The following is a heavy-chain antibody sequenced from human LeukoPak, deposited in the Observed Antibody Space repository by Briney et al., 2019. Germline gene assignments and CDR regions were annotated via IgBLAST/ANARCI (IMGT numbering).Heavy chain of an antibody. D-gene: IGHD2-21*02. CDR1: GYPISSGYY. J-gene: IGHJ3*02. CDR2: IYHRGST. CDR3: ARYRNCGSDCYDAFDI. V-gene: IGHV4-38-2*02. Sequence: PSETLSLTCTVSGYPISSGYYWGWLRQPPGKGLEWIGGIYHRGSTYYNPSLKSRVTISVDTSKNQFSLKLNSVTAADTAVYYCARYRNCGSDCYDAFDIWGQGTMVTVSS.